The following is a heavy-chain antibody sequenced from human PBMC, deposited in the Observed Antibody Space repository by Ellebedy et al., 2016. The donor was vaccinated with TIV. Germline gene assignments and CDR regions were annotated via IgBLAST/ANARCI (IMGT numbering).Heavy chain of an antibody. D-gene: IGHD2-15*01. Sequence: SETLSLXXTVSGGSISSYYWSWIRQPPGKGLEWIGYIYYSGSTNYNPSLKSRVTISVDTSKNQFSLKLSSVTAADTAVYYCARVGGTVFRNYFDYWGQGTLVTVSS. CDR1: GGSISSYY. CDR2: IYYSGST. CDR3: ARVGGTVFRNYFDY. V-gene: IGHV4-59*01. J-gene: IGHJ4*02.